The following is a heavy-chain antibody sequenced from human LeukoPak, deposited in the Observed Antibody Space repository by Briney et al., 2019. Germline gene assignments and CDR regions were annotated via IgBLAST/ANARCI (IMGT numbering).Heavy chain of an antibody. J-gene: IGHJ4*02. CDR2: ISTSGETT. CDR1: GFGYSTFA. V-gene: IGHV3-23*01. CDR3: AKDAPVNIVVVPAANS. Sequence: GGSLSLSWAASGFGYSTFAMAWVRQAPGKGLEWVSTISTSGETTYYADSVKGRFTASRDNSKNTLSLQMNGLRVDDAAVYYCAKDAPVNIVVVPAANSWGQGTLVTVSS. D-gene: IGHD2-2*01.